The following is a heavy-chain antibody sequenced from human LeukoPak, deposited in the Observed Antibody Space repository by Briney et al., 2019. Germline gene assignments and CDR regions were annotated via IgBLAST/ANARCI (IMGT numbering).Heavy chain of an antibody. J-gene: IGHJ4*02. V-gene: IGHV4-59*08. Sequence: PSETLSLTCTVSGGSIIGYDWSWIRQPPGKGLEWIGYISYTGSTKFSPSLKSRLAMSVDTSSNQFSLHLSSVTAADTAVYYCARGGFSIVAVGGFYFDYWGQGTLVTVSS. CDR3: ARGGFSIVAVGGFYFDY. CDR1: GGSIIGYD. D-gene: IGHD6-13*01. CDR2: ISYTGST.